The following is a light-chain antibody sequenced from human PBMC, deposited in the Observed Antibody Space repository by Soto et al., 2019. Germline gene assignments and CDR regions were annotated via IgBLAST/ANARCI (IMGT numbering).Light chain of an antibody. J-gene: IGKJ4*01. Sequence: DVQMTQSPSTLSASIGDRVTITCRASQGIKNWLAWYQQEQGKAPKLLIYDASTLESGVPSRFSGSGSGTDFTLTISSLQPDDFATYYCQQYDNFSGFGGGTKVESN. CDR2: DAS. V-gene: IGKV1-5*01. CDR1: QGIKNW. CDR3: QQYDNFSG.